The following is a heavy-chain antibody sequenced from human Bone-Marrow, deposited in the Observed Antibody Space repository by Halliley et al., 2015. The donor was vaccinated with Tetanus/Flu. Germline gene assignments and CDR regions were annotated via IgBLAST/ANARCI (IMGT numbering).Heavy chain of an antibody. CDR2: ISAIGCYI. D-gene: IGHD3-3*02. V-gene: IGHV3-21*01. CDR3: ARGIFGQMAVTGSDY. CDR1: GFIFTDYS. J-gene: IGHJ4*02. Sequence: SLRLSCGASGFIFTDYSIHWVRQAPGKGLEWASSISAIGCYIYYADSVQGRFTISRDSAKETVFLQMDSLRVEDSALYYCARGIFGQMAVTGSDYWGQGTLVSVSS.